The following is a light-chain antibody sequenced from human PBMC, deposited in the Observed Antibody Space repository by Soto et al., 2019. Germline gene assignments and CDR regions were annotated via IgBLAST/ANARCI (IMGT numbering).Light chain of an antibody. V-gene: IGKV1-6*01. CDR2: GAS. J-gene: IGKJ1*01. Sequence: AVQLTQSPSSLSASVGDRVTITCRASQGIRTDLGWYQQSPGKAPKVLIVGASTLQSGVPSRFSGSGSGTDFTLTISSLQPEDSSTYYCLQDFRYPLTFGQLTKVEIK. CDR1: QGIRTD. CDR3: LQDFRYPLT.